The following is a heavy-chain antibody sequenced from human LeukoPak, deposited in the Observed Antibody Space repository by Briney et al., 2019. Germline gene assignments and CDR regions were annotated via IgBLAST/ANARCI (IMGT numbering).Heavy chain of an antibody. Sequence: PSETLSLTCTVSGASISSYYWSWIRQPPGKGLEWIGYISNSGSTDYNPSLRSRVTISRDTSKSQISLKLSSVTAADTAVYYCARLHYGSGGSTYWGQGTLVTVSS. V-gene: IGHV4-59*01. CDR1: GASISSYY. D-gene: IGHD3-10*01. CDR3: ARLHYGSGGSTY. CDR2: ISNSGST. J-gene: IGHJ4*02.